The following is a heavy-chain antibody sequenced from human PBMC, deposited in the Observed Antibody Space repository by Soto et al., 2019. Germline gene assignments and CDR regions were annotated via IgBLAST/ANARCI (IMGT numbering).Heavy chain of an antibody. CDR3: AREDTYCGGDCYSVPYYYGMDV. CDR1: GFTFSSYA. V-gene: IGHV3-30-3*01. CDR2: ISYDGSNK. J-gene: IGHJ6*02. D-gene: IGHD2-21*02. Sequence: QVQLVESGGGVVQPGRSLRLSCAASGFTFSSYAMHWVRQAPGKGLEWVAVISYDGSNKYYADSVKGRFTISRDNSKNTLYLQMNSLRAEDTAVYYCAREDTYCGGDCYSVPYYYGMDVWGQGTTVTVSS.